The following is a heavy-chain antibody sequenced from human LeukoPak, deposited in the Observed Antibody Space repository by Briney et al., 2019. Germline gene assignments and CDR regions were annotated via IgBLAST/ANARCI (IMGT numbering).Heavy chain of an antibody. Sequence: SETLSLTCAVYGGSFSGYYWSWIRQPPGKGLEWIGEINHSGSTNYNPSLKSRVTISVDTSKNQFSLKLSSVTAADTAVYYCARLEWELLDYFDYWGQGTLVTVSS. CDR3: ARLEWELLDYFDY. D-gene: IGHD1-26*01. CDR2: INHSGST. J-gene: IGHJ4*02. CDR1: GGSFSGYY. V-gene: IGHV4-34*01.